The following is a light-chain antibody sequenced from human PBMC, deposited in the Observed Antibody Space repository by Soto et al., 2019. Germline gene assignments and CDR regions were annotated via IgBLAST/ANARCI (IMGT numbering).Light chain of an antibody. CDR3: QLYYGGAQLV. CDR1: TGAVTSGNY. V-gene: IGLV7-43*01. Sequence: QTVVTQEPSLTVSPGGTVTLTCASSTGAVTSGNYPSWFQQKPGQAPRTLIYTTNNKHFWTPARFSGSLLGGKAALTLSGVQPEDEADYYCQLYYGGAQLVFGGGTKVTVL. J-gene: IGLJ3*02. CDR2: TTN.